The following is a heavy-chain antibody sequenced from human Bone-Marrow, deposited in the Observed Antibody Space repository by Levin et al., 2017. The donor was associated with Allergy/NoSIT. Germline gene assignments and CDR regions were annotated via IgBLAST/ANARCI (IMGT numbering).Heavy chain of an antibody. D-gene: IGHD6-19*01. V-gene: IGHV3-23*01. CDR1: GFIFSSYT. Sequence: GGSLRLSCAASGFIFSSYTMSWVRQAPGKGLEWVSSITESGSNTYYADSVKGRFTISRDNSRNTLYLQMNSLRAEDTAIYYCAKELYSSGWDVDYWGQGTLVTVSS. CDR3: AKELYSSGWDVDY. CDR2: ITESGSNT. J-gene: IGHJ4*02.